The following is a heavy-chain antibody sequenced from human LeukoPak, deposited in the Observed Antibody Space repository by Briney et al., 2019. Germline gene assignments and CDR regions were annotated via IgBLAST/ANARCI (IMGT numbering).Heavy chain of an antibody. D-gene: IGHD3-10*01. Sequence: GGSLRLSCAASGFTFSTYWMHWVRQAPGKGLVWVSQINSDGSGTSYTDSVKDRFTISRDNAKNTLYLQMNSLGAEDTAVYYCARDNYGFLDYWGQGTLVTVSS. CDR3: ARDNYGFLDY. CDR2: INSDGSGT. CDR1: GFTFSTYW. J-gene: IGHJ4*02. V-gene: IGHV3-74*01.